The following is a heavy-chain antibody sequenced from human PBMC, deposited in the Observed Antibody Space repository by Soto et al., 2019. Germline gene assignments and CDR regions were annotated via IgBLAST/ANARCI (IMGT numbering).Heavy chain of an antibody. Sequence: QVQLVESGGGVVQPGRSLRLSCAASGFTFSSYGMHWVRQAPGKGLEWVAIISYDGINKYYADSVKGRFTISRDKSKNTVYLQMNSLSAEDTAVYYCATSMYNWNDGFFDYWGQGTLVTVSS. CDR1: GFTFSSYG. CDR2: ISYDGINK. CDR3: ATSMYNWNDGFFDY. D-gene: IGHD1-1*01. V-gene: IGHV3-30*03. J-gene: IGHJ4*02.